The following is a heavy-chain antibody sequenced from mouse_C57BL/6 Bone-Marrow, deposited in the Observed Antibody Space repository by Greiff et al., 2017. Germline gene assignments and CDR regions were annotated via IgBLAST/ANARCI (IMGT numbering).Heavy chain of an antibody. Sequence: QVQLQQPGAELVKPGASVKMSCKASGYTFTSYWITWVKQRPGQGLEWIGDIYPGSGSTNYNEKFKSKATLTVDTSSSTAYMQLSSLTSEDSAVYYCARCYGSSSWFAYWGRGTLVTVSA. V-gene: IGHV1-55*01. J-gene: IGHJ3*01. CDR2: IYPGSGST. CDR3: ARCYGSSSWFAY. CDR1: GYTFTSYW. D-gene: IGHD1-1*01.